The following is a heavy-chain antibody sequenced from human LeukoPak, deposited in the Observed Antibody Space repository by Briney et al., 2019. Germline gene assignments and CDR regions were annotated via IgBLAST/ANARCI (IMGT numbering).Heavy chain of an antibody. Sequence: ASVKVSCKASGGTFSSYAISWVRQAPGQGLEWMGGIIPIFGTANYAQKFQGRVTITADESTSTAYMELSSLRSEDTAVYYCARSRRSGSYYTDFDYWGQGTLVTVSS. CDR1: GGTFSSYA. CDR2: IIPIFGTA. CDR3: ARSRRSGSYYTDFDY. V-gene: IGHV1-69*13. D-gene: IGHD3-10*01. J-gene: IGHJ4*02.